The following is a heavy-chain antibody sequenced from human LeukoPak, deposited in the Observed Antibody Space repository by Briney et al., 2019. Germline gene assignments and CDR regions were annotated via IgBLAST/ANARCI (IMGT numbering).Heavy chain of an antibody. CDR3: ARGGWNYEDNWFDP. J-gene: IGHJ5*02. D-gene: IGHD1-7*01. CDR2: INPNSGGT. CDR1: GYTFTGYY. V-gene: IGHV1-2*04. Sequence: ASVKVSCKASGYTFTGYYMHWVRQAPGQGLEWMGWINPNSGGTNYAQQFQGWVTMTRDTSISTAYMELSRLRSDDTAVYYCARGGWNYEDNWFDPWGQGTLVTVSS.